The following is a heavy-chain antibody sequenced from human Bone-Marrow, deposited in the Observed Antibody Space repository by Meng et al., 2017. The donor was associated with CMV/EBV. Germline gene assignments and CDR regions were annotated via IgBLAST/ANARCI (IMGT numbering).Heavy chain of an antibody. CDR3: ARESHCSSTSCYTHQYFDY. J-gene: IGHJ4*02. Sequence: GGSLRLSCAASGFTVSSNYMSWVRQAPGKGLEWVSVIYSGGSTYYADSVKGRFTISRDNSKNPLYLQMNSLRAEDTAVYYCARESHCSSTSCYTHQYFDYRGQGTLVTVSS. CDR2: IYSGGST. CDR1: GFTVSSNY. V-gene: IGHV3-53*01. D-gene: IGHD2-2*02.